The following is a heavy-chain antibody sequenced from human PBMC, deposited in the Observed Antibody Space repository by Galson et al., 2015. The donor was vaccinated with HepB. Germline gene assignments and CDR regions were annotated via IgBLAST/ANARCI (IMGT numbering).Heavy chain of an antibody. CDR2: FDPLDSSS. Sequence: QSGAEVKKPGESLTISCRGSGYRFSSYWISWVRQVPGKGLEWMGNFDPLDSSSNYMPSFQGHVTISVDTSLSTAYLHWNGLKASDTATYYCARPRGAGRNDAFDVWGQGTVVTVSS. D-gene: IGHD6-19*01. V-gene: IGHV5-10-1*01. CDR1: GYRFSSYW. J-gene: IGHJ3*01. CDR3: ARPRGAGRNDAFDV.